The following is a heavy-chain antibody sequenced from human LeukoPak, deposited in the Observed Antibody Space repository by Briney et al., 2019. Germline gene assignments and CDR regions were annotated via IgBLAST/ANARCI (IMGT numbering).Heavy chain of an antibody. CDR1: GFTFSSYA. D-gene: IGHD2-2*01. CDR3: ARVSGGGTSLIDY. J-gene: IGHJ4*02. Sequence: GGSLRLSCAPSGFTFSSYAVNWVRQAPGKGLEWVSVIGPSGGTTYYADSVKGRVTISRDNSKDTLYLQMDSLRVEDTAVYYCARVSGGGTSLIDYWGQGTPVTVSS. V-gene: IGHV3-23*01. CDR2: IGPSGGTT.